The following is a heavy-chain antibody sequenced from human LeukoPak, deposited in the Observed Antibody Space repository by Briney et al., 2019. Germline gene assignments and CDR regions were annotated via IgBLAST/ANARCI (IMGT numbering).Heavy chain of an antibody. D-gene: IGHD5-18*01. CDR3: ASSSHTAMGSFDY. Sequence: GGSLRLSCAASGFTSSIYPMHWVRQAPGKGLEWVSSISSSSSYIYYADSVKGRFTISRDNAKHSLYLQMNSLRAEDTAVYYCASSSHTAMGSFDYWGQGTLVTVSS. J-gene: IGHJ4*02. CDR1: GFTSSIYP. CDR2: ISSSSSYI. V-gene: IGHV3-21*01.